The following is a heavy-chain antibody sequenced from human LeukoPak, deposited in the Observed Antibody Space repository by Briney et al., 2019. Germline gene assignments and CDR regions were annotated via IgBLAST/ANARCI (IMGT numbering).Heavy chain of an antibody. Sequence: SVKVSRQASGGTFSSYAISRVRQAPGQGLEGMGRNVPILGIANYAQKFQGRVTITADKSTSTAYMELSSLRSEDTAVYYCARDPTRYFDWVIGAFDIWGQGTMVTVSS. D-gene: IGHD3-9*01. J-gene: IGHJ3*02. CDR3: ARDPTRYFDWVIGAFDI. CDR2: NVPILGIA. CDR1: GGTFSSYA. V-gene: IGHV1-69*04.